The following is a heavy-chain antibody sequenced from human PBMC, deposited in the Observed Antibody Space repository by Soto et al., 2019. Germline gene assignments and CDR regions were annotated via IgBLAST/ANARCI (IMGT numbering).Heavy chain of an antibody. CDR1: GYTFTGYY. CDR2: INPNSGGT. CDR3: ARGYYYDSSGPPYYYYGMDV. D-gene: IGHD3-22*01. J-gene: IGHJ6*02. V-gene: IGHV1-2*02. Sequence: QVQLVQSGAEVKKPGASVKVSCKASGYTFTGYYMHWVRQAPGQGLEWMGWINPNSGGTDYAQKFQGRVTMTRDTSISTAYMELSRLRSDDTAVYYCARGYYYDSSGPPYYYYGMDVWGQGTTVTVSS.